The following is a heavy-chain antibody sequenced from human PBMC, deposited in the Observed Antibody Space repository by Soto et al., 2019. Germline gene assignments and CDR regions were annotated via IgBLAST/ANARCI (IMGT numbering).Heavy chain of an antibody. V-gene: IGHV4-30-2*01. Sequence: SETLSLTCAVSGGSISSGGYSCICIRQPPWNGLEWIGYIYHSGSTYYNPSLKSRVTISVDRSKNQFPLKLSSVTAADTAVYYCARAPYYYDSSGSIRTEYFQHWGQGTLVTVSS. J-gene: IGHJ1*01. CDR2: IYHSGST. CDR3: ARAPYYYDSSGSIRTEYFQH. CDR1: GGSISSGGYS. D-gene: IGHD3-22*01.